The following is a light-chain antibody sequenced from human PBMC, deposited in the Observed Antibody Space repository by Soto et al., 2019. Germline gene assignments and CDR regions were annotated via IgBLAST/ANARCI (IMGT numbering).Light chain of an antibody. CDR1: SGDVGAYNY. Sequence: QSALTQPASVSGSPGQSVTISCAGTSGDVGAYNYVSWYQQHPGKTPKLMIHAVSSRPSGVSNRFSGSKSGNTASLTISGLQPEDEADYYCCSYTTASTYVFGTGTKLTVL. CDR3: CSYTTASTYV. CDR2: AVS. V-gene: IGLV2-14*01. J-gene: IGLJ1*01.